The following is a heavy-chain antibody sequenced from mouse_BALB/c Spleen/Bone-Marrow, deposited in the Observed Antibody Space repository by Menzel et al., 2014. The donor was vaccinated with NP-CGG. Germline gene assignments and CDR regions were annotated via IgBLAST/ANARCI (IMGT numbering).Heavy chain of an antibody. CDR2: IYPGNVNT. CDR3: ARGGYDGAWFAY. D-gene: IGHD2-14*01. V-gene: IGHV1S56*01. Sequence: LVESGPELVKPGASVRISCKASGYTFTSYYIHWVKQRPGQGLEWIGWIYPGNVNTNYNEKFKGKATLTADKSSSTAYMQLSSLTSEDSAVYLCARGGYDGAWFAYWGQGTLVTVSA. CDR1: GYTFTSYY. J-gene: IGHJ3*01.